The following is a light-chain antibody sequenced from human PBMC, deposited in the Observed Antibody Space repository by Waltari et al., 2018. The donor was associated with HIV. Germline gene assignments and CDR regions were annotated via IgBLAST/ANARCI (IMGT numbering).Light chain of an antibody. V-gene: IGKV3D-20*01. CDR3: QQYGSSPLT. CDR2: DAS. CDR1: QSISNNY. J-gene: IGKJ4*01. Sequence: EIVLPHSPAPLSLSPGESVTLSCGASQSISNNYLAWYQQKPGQAPRFLIYDASNRATGIADRFRGSGSGTDFTLTITRLEPEDFAVYYCQQYGSSPLTFGGGTKVEIK.